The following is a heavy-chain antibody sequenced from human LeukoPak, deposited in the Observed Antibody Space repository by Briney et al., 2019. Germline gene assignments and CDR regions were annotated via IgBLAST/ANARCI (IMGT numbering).Heavy chain of an antibody. Sequence: LPGGSLRLSCAASGFTVSSTYMSWVRQSPGKGLEWVSVVYKDGKMFYIDSVKGRFAISRDTSKNTVYLQMNNLRAEDTAVYSCASRHCSGGDCYFAGPDPFDHWGQGTLVTVSS. D-gene: IGHD2-21*01. V-gene: IGHV3-53*01. CDR2: VYKDGKM. J-gene: IGHJ4*02. CDR3: ASRHCSGGDCYFAGPDPFDH. CDR1: GFTVSSTY.